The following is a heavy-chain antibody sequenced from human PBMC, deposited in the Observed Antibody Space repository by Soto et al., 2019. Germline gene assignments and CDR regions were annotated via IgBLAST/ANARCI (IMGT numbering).Heavy chain of an antibody. J-gene: IGHJ4*02. CDR3: ARDLVGTTGWDH. Sequence: EVQLVESGGGLVQPGGSLRLSCAASGFTFSSYEMNWVRQAPGKGLEWVSYITGTASVIYYADSVKGRFTISRDNAKNSLYLQMNSLRAEDTALYYCARDLVGTTGWDHWGQGTLVTVSS. CDR1: GFTFSSYE. V-gene: IGHV3-48*03. CDR2: ITGTASVI. D-gene: IGHD2-2*01.